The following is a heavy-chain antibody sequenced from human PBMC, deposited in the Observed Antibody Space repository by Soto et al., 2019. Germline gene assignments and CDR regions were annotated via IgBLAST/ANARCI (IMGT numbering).Heavy chain of an antibody. CDR1: GGSISSYY. CDR3: AKLRGIAAAGPFDP. CDR2: IYYSGST. V-gene: IGHV4-59*01. J-gene: IGHJ5*02. Sequence: SDTLSLTCTCSGGSISSYYWSWIRQPPGKGLEWIGYIYYSGSTNYNPSLKSRVTISVDTSKNQCSLKLSSVTAADTAVYYCAKLRGIAAAGPFDPWGQGTLVTVSS. D-gene: IGHD6-13*01.